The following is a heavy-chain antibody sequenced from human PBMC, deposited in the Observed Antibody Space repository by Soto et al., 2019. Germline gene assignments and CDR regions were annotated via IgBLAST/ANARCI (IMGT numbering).Heavy chain of an antibody. CDR1: GFTFRSYV. CDR3: AQEWFGELVPPEN. D-gene: IGHD3-10*01. V-gene: IGHV3-23*01. CDR2: ISGSGGNT. J-gene: IGHJ4*02. Sequence: EVQLLESGGGLVQPGGSLRLSCAASGFTFRSYVMSWVRQAPGKGLEWVSAISGSGGNTYYADSVKGRFTISRDNSKNTLSLQMNSLRVEDTAVYYCAQEWFGELVPPENWGQGTLVTVSS.